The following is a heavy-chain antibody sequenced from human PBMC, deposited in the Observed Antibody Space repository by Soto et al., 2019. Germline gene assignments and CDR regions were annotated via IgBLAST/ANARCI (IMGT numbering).Heavy chain of an antibody. J-gene: IGHJ6*02. Sequence: QVQLQESGPGLLKPSETLSLTCTVSGGSISSYYWSWIRQPPGKGLEWIGYIYYSGSTNYNPSLKSRATISVDTSKNQFSLKLSSVTAADTAVYYCARLHGSGGGYYYYGMDVWGQGTTVTVSS. CDR2: IYYSGST. D-gene: IGHD3-10*01. V-gene: IGHV4-59*01. CDR1: GGSISSYY. CDR3: ARLHGSGGGYYYYGMDV.